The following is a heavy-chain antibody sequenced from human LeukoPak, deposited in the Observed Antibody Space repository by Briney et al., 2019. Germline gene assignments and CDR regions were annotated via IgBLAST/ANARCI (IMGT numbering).Heavy chain of an antibody. D-gene: IGHD3-22*01. CDR1: GYSISSGYY. V-gene: IGHV4-38-2*01. Sequence: SETLSLTCAVSGYSISSGYYWGWIRQPPGKGLEWIGSIYRSGSTYYNPSLKSRVTISVDTSKNQFSLKLSSVTASDTAVYYCASGSYDSSDYWGQGTLVTVSS. J-gene: IGHJ4*02. CDR3: ASGSYDSSDY. CDR2: IYRSGST.